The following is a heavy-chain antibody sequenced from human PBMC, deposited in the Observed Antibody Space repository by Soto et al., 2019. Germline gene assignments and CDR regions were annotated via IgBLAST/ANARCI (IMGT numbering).Heavy chain of an antibody. CDR3: ARDPYCGGDCYYFDH. V-gene: IGHV1-46*03. J-gene: IGHJ4*02. CDR2: INPSGGGT. D-gene: IGHD2-21*01. Sequence: QVQLVQSGAEVKKPGASVKVSCKASGYTFISYYIHWVRQAPGQGLEWMGFINPSGGGTSYAQKFRGRVTLTWDASTSTVYMEVTSLRSEDTAMYYCARDPYCGGDCYYFDHWGQGTLVTVSS. CDR1: GYTFISYY.